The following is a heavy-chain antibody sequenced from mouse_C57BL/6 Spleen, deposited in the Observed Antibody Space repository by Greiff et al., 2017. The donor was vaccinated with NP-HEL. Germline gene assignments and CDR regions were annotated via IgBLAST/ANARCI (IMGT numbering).Heavy chain of an antibody. CDR1: GFSFNTYA. J-gene: IGHJ4*01. V-gene: IGHV10-1*01. D-gene: IGHD1-1*01. Sequence: EVQLVESGGGLVQPKGSLKLSCAASGFSFNTYAMNWVRQAPGKGLEWVARIRSKSNNYATYYADSVKDRFTISRDDSESMLYLQMNNLKTEDTAMYYCVRGDYYGSSSYYYAMDYWGQGTSVTVSS. CDR3: VRGDYYGSSSYYYAMDY. CDR2: IRSKSNNYAT.